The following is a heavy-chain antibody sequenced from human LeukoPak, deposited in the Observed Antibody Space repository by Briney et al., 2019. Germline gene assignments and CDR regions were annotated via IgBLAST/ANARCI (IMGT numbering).Heavy chain of an antibody. J-gene: IGHJ4*02. V-gene: IGHV3-21*01. CDR2: ISSSSSYI. CDR1: GFTFSSYA. Sequence: GGSLRLSCAASGFTFSSYAMSWVRQAPGKGLEWVSSISSSSSYIYYADSVKGRFTISRDNAKNSLYLQMNSLRAEDTAVYYCARVRSRSSSSSWGQGTLVTVSS. CDR3: ARVRSRSSSSS. D-gene: IGHD6-6*01.